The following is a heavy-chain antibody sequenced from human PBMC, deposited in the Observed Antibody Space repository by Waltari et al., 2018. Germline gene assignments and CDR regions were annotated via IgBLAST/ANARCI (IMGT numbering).Heavy chain of an antibody. CDR2: NNHSGST. V-gene: IGHV4-34*01. CDR1: GGSFSGYY. CDR3: AGGGGGGATFPFDY. D-gene: IGHD1-26*01. Sequence: QVQLQQWGAGLLKPSETLSLTCAVYGGSFSGYYWSWIRQPPGKGLECIGENNHSGSTNYNPSLKSRVTISVDTSKNQFSLKLSSVTAADTAVYYCAGGGGGGATFPFDYWGQGTLVTVSS. J-gene: IGHJ4*02.